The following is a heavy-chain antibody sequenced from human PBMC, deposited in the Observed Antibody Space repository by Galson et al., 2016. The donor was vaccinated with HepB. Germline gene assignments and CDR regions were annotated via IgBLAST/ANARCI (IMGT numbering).Heavy chain of an antibody. V-gene: IGHV1-46*01. CDR3: ARGYCSDGVCYKWVEY. CDR1: GYTFTSYY. Sequence: SVKVSCKASGYTFTSYYIHWVRQAPGQGLEWLGVINPSGGSTYYTQNFQGRVTMTRNTSTDTVYMEVLRLRSEDTAVYYCARGYCSDGVCYKWVEYWGQGTLVTVSS. J-gene: IGHJ4*02. CDR2: INPSGGST. D-gene: IGHD2-8*01.